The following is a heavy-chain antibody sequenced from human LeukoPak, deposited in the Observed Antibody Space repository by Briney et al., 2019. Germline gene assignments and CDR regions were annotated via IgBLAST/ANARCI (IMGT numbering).Heavy chain of an antibody. D-gene: IGHD1-14*01. J-gene: IGHJ1*01. CDR1: GYTFTGYY. V-gene: IGHV1-2*02. CDR3: AREPPRGSSGTIFLEYFQH. CDR2: INPNSGGT. Sequence: ASVKVSCKASGYTFTGYYMHWVRQAPGQGLEWMGWINPNSGGTNYAQKFQGRVTMTRDTSISTAYMELSRLRSDDTAVYYCAREPPRGSSGTIFLEYFQHWGRAPWSPSPQ.